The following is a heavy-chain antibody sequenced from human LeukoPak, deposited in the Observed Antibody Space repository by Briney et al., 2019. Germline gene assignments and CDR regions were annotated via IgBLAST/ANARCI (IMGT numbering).Heavy chain of an antibody. CDR3: ARDHHHRLWDDYYYYMDV. J-gene: IGHJ6*03. D-gene: IGHD3-16*02. Sequence: VASVKVSCKASGYTFTSYGISWVRQAPGQGLEWMGWISAYNGNTNYAQKLQGRVTMTTDTSTSTAYMELRSLRSDDTAVYYCARDHHHRLWDDYYYYMDVWGKGTTVTISS. CDR2: ISAYNGNT. V-gene: IGHV1-18*01. CDR1: GYTFTSYG.